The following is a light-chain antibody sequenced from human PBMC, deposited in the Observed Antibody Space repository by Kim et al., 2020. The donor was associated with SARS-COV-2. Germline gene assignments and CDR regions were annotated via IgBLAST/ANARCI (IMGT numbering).Light chain of an antibody. J-gene: IGKJ1*01. CDR1: QKVSSSY. CDR3: QQYGSPPWT. CDR2: GAS. Sequence: SPGDSATLSCRASQKVSSSYLAWYRQKPGQAPRLLIYGASSRATGVPDRFSGSGSETDFTLTISRLEPEDFAVYYCQQYGSPPWTFGQGTKVDIK. V-gene: IGKV3-20*01.